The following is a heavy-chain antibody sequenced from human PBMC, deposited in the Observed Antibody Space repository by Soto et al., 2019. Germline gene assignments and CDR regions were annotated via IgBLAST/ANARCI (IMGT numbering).Heavy chain of an antibody. V-gene: IGHV3-23*01. J-gene: IGHJ4*02. CDR1: GFTFSSYA. Sequence: GGSLRLSCAASGFTFSSYAMSWVRQAPGKGLEWVSAISGSGGSTYYADSVKGRFTISRDNSKDTLYLQMNSLRAEDTAVYYCAALTLIDYFDYWGQGTLVTVSS. CDR3: AALTLIDYFDY. D-gene: IGHD2-8*01. CDR2: ISGSGGST.